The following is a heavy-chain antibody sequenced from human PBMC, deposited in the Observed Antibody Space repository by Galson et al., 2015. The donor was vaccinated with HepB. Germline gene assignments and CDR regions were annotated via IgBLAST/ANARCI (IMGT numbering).Heavy chain of an antibody. CDR3: ARREVTSLRLDAFDI. J-gene: IGHJ3*02. CDR2: INHSGST. CDR1: GGSFSGYY. Sequence: ETLSLTCAVYGGSFSGYYWSWIRQPPGKGLEWIGEINHSGSTNYNPSLKSRVTISVDTSKNQFSLKLSSVTAADTAVYYCARREVTSLRLDAFDIWGQGTMVTVSS. V-gene: IGHV4-34*01. D-gene: IGHD2-21*02.